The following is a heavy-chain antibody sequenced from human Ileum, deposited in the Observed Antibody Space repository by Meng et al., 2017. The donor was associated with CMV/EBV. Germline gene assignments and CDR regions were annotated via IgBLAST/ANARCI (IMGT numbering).Heavy chain of an antibody. CDR3: ARGHHVVVPVEIAINAGSDAFDL. J-gene: IGHJ3*01. CDR1: GDTLGNHA. V-gene: IGHV1-69*10. D-gene: IGHD2-21*01. CDR2: IIPLLRLT. Sequence: SVKVSCKASGDTLGNHAVNWVRQAPGRGLEWMGAIIPLLRLTNDAREFRDRVTFTADRSTDTVFMEIADLKSDDTALYYCARGHHVVVPVEIAINAGSDAFDLWGPGTMVTVSS.